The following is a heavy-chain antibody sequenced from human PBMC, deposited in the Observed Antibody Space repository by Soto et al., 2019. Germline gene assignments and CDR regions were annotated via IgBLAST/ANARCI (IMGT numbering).Heavy chain of an antibody. CDR1: GDSISSIDYY. D-gene: IGHD3-22*01. V-gene: IGHV4-31*03. J-gene: IGHJ3*01. Sequence: QVHLQESGPGLVKPSQTLSLSCSVSGDSISSIDYYWTWIRHFPGKGLEWMGNVYFRGNTYYNPSLESRLTISIDTSKNLFSLKLTSVTAADTAVYYCAREGGSYDSASFLIRGAFDVWGQGTVVTVSS. CDR2: VYFRGNT. CDR3: AREGGSYDSASFLIRGAFDV.